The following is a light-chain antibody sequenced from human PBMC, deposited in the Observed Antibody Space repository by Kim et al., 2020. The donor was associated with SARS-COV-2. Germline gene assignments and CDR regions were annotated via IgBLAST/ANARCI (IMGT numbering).Light chain of an antibody. CDR3: QHYNDWPLFT. CDR1: QSVGSH. V-gene: IGKV3-15*01. J-gene: IGKJ2*01. Sequence: VSTGESLPLPCRASQSVGSHLAWYQQKPGQAPRPLIYGASPRATAVPARFSASGAGTEYTLTISSLQSEDFVVYFCQHYNDWPLFTFGQGTKLEI. CDR2: GAS.